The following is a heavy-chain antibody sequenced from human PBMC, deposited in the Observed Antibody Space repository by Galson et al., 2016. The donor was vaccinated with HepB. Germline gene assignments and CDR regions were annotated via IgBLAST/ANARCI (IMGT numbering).Heavy chain of an antibody. V-gene: IGHV3-11*01. CDR2: ISNSGSTI. CDR1: GFTFSDYY. J-gene: IGHJ6*02. CDR3: ARDDWGFYGMDV. D-gene: IGHD7-27*01. Sequence: SLRRSCAASGFTFSDYYMSWIRQAPGKGLEWISYISNSGSTIYYADSVKGRFTITRDNANKSLYLQMDSLRAEDTAVYYCARDDWGFYGMDVWGQGTTVIVSS.